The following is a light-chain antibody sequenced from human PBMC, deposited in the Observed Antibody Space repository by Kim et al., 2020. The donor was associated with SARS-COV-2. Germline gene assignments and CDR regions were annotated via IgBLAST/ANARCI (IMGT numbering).Light chain of an antibody. J-gene: IGLJ3*02. CDR3: AAWDDSLSGRV. CDR1: RSNIGSNY. CDR2: RNN. Sequence: QSVLTQPPSASGTPGQRVTISCSGSRSNIGSNYVYWYQQLPGTAPKLLISRNNQRPSWLPDRFSGSKSGTSASLAISGLRSEDEADYYCAAWDDSLSGRVFGGGTQLTVL. V-gene: IGLV1-47*01.